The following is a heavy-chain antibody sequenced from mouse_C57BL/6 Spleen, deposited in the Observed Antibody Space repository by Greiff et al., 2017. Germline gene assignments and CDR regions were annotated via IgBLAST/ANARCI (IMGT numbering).Heavy chain of an antibody. Sequence: QVQLQQPGTELVKPGASVKLSCKASGYTFTSYWMHWVKQRPGQGLEWIGNINPSNGGTNYNEKFKSKATRTVDKSTSTAYMQLSSLTSEDSAVYYWARSRGYEPLAMDYWGQGTSVTVSS. CDR1: GYTFTSYW. J-gene: IGHJ4*01. CDR2: INPSNGGT. D-gene: IGHD2-2*01. CDR3: ARSRGYEPLAMDY. V-gene: IGHV1-53*01.